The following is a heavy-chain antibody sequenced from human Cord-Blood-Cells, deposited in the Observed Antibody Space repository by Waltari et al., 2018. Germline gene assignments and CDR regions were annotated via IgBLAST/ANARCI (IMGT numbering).Heavy chain of an antibody. CDR1: GGSISSSSYY. Sequence: QLQLQESGPGLVKPSEILSLTCTVSGGSISSSSYYWGWIRQPPGKGLEWIGSIYYSGSTYYNPSLKSRVTISVDTSKNQFSLKLSSVTAADTAVYYCARIGTMVRGVARAFDIWGQGTMVTVSS. CDR2: IYYSGST. V-gene: IGHV4-39*01. J-gene: IGHJ3*02. D-gene: IGHD3-10*01. CDR3: ARIGTMVRGVARAFDI.